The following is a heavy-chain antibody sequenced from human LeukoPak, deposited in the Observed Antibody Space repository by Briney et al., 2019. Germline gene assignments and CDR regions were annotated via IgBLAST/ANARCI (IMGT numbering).Heavy chain of an antibody. Sequence: ASVKVSCKASGYTFTGYYMHWVRQAPGQGLDGMGWIHPNSGGTNYAQKFQGRVTMTRDTSISTAYMELSRLRSDDTAVYYCARDSVHVRAYYDILTGYRLSPELHYYYYGMDVWGQGTTVTVPS. D-gene: IGHD3-9*01. J-gene: IGHJ6*02. CDR1: GYTFTGYY. CDR2: IHPNSGGT. CDR3: ARDSVHVRAYYDILTGYRLSPELHYYYYGMDV. V-gene: IGHV1-2*02.